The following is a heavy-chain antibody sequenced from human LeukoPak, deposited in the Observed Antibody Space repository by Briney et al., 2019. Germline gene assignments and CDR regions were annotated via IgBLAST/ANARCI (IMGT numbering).Heavy chain of an antibody. Sequence: PGGSLRLSCAASGFTFSNYWTNWVRQAPGKGLEWVANIKQDGGEKSYVDSVKGRFTISRDNAKSTLYLQMNSLKAEDTAVYYCARGGYDHAFDIWGQGTMVTVSS. CDR3: ARGGYDHAFDI. J-gene: IGHJ3*02. CDR1: GFTFSNYW. D-gene: IGHD2-15*01. V-gene: IGHV3-7*01. CDR2: IKQDGGEK.